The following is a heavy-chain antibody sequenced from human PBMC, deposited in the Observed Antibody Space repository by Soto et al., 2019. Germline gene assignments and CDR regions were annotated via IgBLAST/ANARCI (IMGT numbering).Heavy chain of an antibody. CDR3: ARRQKEMATISNEAFDI. V-gene: IGHV1-69*13. CDR2: IIPIFGTA. D-gene: IGHD5-12*01. J-gene: IGHJ3*02. CDR1: GGTFSSYA. Sequence: ASVKVSCKASGGTFSSYAISWVRQAPGQGLEWMGGIIPIFGTANYAQKFQGRVTITADESTSTAYMELSSLRSEDTAVYYCARRQKEMATISNEAFDIWGQGTMVTVSS.